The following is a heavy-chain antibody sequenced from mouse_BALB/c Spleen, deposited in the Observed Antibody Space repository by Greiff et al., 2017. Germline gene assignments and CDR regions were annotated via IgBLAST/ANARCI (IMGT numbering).Heavy chain of an antibody. J-gene: IGHJ2*01. CDR2: ISRGGGST. CDR3: GSHSGNSLFDY. Sequence: EVKLMESGGGLVKPGGSLKLSCAASGFAFSSYDISWVRQSPEKRLKWVAYISRGGGSTYYPDTVKGRFTISRDNAKNTLYLQMSSLKSEDTAMYYCGSHSGNSLFDYWGKGTALTVSA. D-gene: IGHD2-1*01. V-gene: IGHV5-12-1*01. CDR1: GFAFSSYD.